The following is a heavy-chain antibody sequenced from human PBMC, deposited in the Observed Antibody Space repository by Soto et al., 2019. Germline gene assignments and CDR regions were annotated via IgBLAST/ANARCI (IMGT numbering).Heavy chain of an antibody. CDR1: GYTFTSYY. CDR3: ARDQEPSTLYYDYYYMDV. CDR2: INPSGGST. J-gene: IGHJ6*03. Sequence: QVQLVQSGAEVKKPGASVTVSCKASGYTFTSYYIHWVRQAPGQGLEWVGIINPSGGSTSYAQKFRGRVTMTRDTSTSTVYMEVSGLKSEDTAVYYWARDQEPSTLYYDYYYMDVWGKGTTVTVSS. V-gene: IGHV1-46*03.